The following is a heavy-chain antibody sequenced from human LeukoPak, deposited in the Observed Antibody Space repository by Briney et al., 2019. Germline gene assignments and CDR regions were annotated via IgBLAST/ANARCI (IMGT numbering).Heavy chain of an antibody. J-gene: IGHJ4*02. CDR1: GGSISSSSYY. V-gene: IGHV4-39*07. CDR2: IYYSGST. D-gene: IGHD1-26*01. Sequence: PSETLSLTCTVSGGSISSSSYYWGWIRQPPGKGLEWIGSIYYSGSTYYNPSLKSRVTISVDTSKNQFSLKLSSVTAADTAVYYCAVSLVGAELFDYWGQGTLVTVSS. CDR3: AVSLVGAELFDY.